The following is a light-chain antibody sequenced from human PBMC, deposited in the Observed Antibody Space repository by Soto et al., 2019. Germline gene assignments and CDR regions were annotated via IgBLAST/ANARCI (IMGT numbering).Light chain of an antibody. Sequence: QSALTQPASVSGSPGQSITISCTGTSSDVGAYNFVSWHQQHPGKAPKLMIYNVYDRPSGISYRFSGSKSGNTASLTISGLQGEDEADYYCCSYAGSRGLVFGGGTKVTVL. J-gene: IGLJ2*01. V-gene: IGLV2-14*03. CDR2: NVY. CDR1: SSDVGAYNF. CDR3: CSYAGSRGLV.